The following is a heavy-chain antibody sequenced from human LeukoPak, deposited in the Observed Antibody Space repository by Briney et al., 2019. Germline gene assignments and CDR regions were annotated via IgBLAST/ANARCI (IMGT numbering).Heavy chain of an antibody. Sequence: GGSLTLSCPLSGFTFSSYGMHWDRHAPGKGLEWVAVIWYDGSHKYYADSVKGRLTLSRDNSRNTFYLQMYSLRAEDRAVDYCARDCGVGGSYFEGAFDIWGQGTMVTVSS. J-gene: IGHJ3*02. CDR3: ARDCGVGGSYFEGAFDI. V-gene: IGHV3-33*01. CDR2: IWYDGSHK. D-gene: IGHD1-26*01. CDR1: GFTFSSYG.